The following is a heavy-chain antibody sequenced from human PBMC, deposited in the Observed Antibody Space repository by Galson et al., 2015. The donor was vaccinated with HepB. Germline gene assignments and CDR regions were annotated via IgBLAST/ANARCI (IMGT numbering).Heavy chain of an antibody. V-gene: IGHV3-7*01. D-gene: IGHD2-21*02. J-gene: IGHJ4*02. CDR2: IKQDGTEK. CDR1: AFAFSDFW. CDR3: VREKKLLPTI. Sequence: SLRLSCAASAFAFSDFWMAWVRQAPGRGLEWVANIKQDGTEKYYVDSVKGRFTISRDNARNSLYLQMNGLRAEDTAVYYCVREKKLLPTIWGRGTLVTVSS.